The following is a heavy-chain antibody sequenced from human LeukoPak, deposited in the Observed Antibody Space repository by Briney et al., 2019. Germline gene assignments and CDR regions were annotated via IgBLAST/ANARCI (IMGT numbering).Heavy chain of an antibody. CDR1: GFTFLHYA. J-gene: IGHJ3*02. CDR3: AEEARVFAFDI. Sequence: GRSLRLSCAASGFTFLHYAMHWVRQAPGKGLAWVSGISWNSGNKGYADSVKGRFTISRDNAKNSLYLQMNRLRAEDSAFYYGAEEARVFAFDIWGQGTMFTVSS. CDR2: ISWNSGNK. V-gene: IGHV3-9*01.